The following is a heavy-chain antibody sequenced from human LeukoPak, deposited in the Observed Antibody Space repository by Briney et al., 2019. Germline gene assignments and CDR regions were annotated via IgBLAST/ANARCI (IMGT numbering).Heavy chain of an antibody. J-gene: IGHJ4*02. Sequence: GGSLRLSCAASGFTFSSYAMSWVRQAPGKGLEWVSAISGSGGSTYYADSVKGRFTISRDNSKNTLYLQMNSLRAKDTAIYYCAKDLAYCGGDCGWGQGTLVTVSS. CDR2: ISGSGGST. V-gene: IGHV3-23*01. D-gene: IGHD2-21*02. CDR3: AKDLAYCGGDCG. CDR1: GFTFSSYA.